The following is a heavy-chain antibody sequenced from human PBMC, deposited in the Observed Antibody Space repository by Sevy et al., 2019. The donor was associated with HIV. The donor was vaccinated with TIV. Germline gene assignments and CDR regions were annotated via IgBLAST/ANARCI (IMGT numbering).Heavy chain of an antibody. J-gene: IGHJ5*02. V-gene: IGHV4-30-2*01. Sequence: SETLSLTCAVSGGSISSGGYSWSWIRQPPGKGLEWIGYIYHSGSTYYHPSLKSRVTISVDRSKNQFSLKLSSVTAADTAVYYCARVCYMDSSRWFDPWGQGTLVTVSS. CDR1: GGSISSGGYS. CDR3: ARVCYMDSSRWFDP. CDR2: IYHSGST. D-gene: IGHD6-13*01.